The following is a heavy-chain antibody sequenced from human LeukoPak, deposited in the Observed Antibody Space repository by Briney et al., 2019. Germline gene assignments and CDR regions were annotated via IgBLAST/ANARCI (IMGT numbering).Heavy chain of an antibody. CDR3: ARGSGGFDY. D-gene: IGHD3-3*01. Sequence: QAGGSLRLSCAAPGFTFSSYWMHWVRQVPGKGLVWVAHINNPGTGTTYADAVKGRFTISRDNAKNTLYLQMNSLRADDTAMYYCARGSGGFDYWGQGTLITVSS. CDR2: INNPGTGT. J-gene: IGHJ4*02. V-gene: IGHV3-74*01. CDR1: GFTFSSYW.